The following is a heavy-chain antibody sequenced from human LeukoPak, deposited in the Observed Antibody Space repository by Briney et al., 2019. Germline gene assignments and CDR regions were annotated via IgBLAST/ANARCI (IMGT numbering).Heavy chain of an antibody. CDR3: ARHWMAVAPYWYFDL. V-gene: IGHV4-34*01. CDR1: GGSLSGYY. Sequence: SETLSLTCAVYGGSLSGYYWSWIRQPPGKGLEWIGEINHSGSTNYNPSLKSRVTISVDTSKNQFSLKLSSVIAADTAMYYCARHWMAVAPYWYFDLWGRGTLVTVSS. J-gene: IGHJ2*01. D-gene: IGHD6-19*01. CDR2: INHSGST.